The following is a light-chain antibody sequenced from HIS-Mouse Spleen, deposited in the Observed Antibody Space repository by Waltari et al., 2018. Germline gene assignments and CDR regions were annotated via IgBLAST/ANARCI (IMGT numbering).Light chain of an antibody. CDR1: SSDVGGYNY. Sequence: QSALTQPASVSGSPGQSITISCTGTSSDVGGYNYVSWYQQHPGKAPKLMIYEVSNRPSWVSNRFSGSKSGNTAALTISGVQAEDEADYYCSSYTSSSTNYVFGTGTKVTVL. CDR2: EVS. V-gene: IGLV2-14*01. CDR3: SSYTSSSTNYV. J-gene: IGLJ1*01.